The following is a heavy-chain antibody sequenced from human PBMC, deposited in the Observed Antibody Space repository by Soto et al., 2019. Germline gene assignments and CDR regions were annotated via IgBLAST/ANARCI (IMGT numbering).Heavy chain of an antibody. CDR1: GGSISSSSYY. CDR3: ARDKELDGIDY. J-gene: IGHJ4*02. V-gene: IGHV4-39*07. Sequence: LSLTCTVSGGSISSSSYYWGWIRQPPGKGLEWIGSIYYSGSTYYNPSLKSRVTISVDTSKNQFSLKLSSVTAADTAVYYCARDKELDGIDYWGQGTLVTVSS. CDR2: IYYSGST. D-gene: IGHD6-13*01.